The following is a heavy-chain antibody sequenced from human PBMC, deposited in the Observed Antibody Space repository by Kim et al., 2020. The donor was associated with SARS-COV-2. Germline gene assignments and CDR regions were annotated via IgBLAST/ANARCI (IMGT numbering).Heavy chain of an antibody. CDR1: GFTFDDYA. V-gene: IGHV3-43D*03. J-gene: IGHJ4*02. CDR3: ASAYDYGSGSYLGYFDY. D-gene: IGHD3-10*01. Sequence: GGSLRLSCAASGFTFDDYAMHWVRQAPGKGLEWLSLISRDGGSTYYADSLKGRFTISRDNSKNSLYLQMNSLRGEDTALYYCASAYDYGSGSYLGYFDYWGQGTLVTVSS. CDR2: ISRDGGST.